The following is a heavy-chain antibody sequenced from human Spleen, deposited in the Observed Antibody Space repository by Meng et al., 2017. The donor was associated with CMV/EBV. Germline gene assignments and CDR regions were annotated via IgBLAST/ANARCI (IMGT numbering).Heavy chain of an antibody. Sequence: LSCAASGFTFSSYGMHWVRQALGKGLEWVAVIWYDGSNKYYADSVKGRFTISRDNSKNTLYLQMNSLKTEDTAVYYCTTGGGYGNFDYWGQGTLVTVSS. CDR2: IWYDGSNK. CDR3: TTGGGYGNFDY. CDR1: GFTFSSYG. V-gene: IGHV3-33*01. D-gene: IGHD4-17*01. J-gene: IGHJ4*02.